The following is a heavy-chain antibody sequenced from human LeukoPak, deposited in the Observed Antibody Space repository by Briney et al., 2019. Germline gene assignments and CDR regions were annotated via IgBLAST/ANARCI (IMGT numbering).Heavy chain of an antibody. CDR1: GFTFSYNA. D-gene: IGHD1-1*01. CDR2: ISGSSAKI. CDR3: ARDQSRGQQFVYPFDS. J-gene: IGHJ4*02. V-gene: IGHV3-48*01. Sequence: GGSLRLSCAASGFTFSYNAMNWVRQAPGNGLEWVSYISGSSAKIDYGDAVKGRFTVSRDNAKNSLYLQMNSLRPEDTAVYFCARDQSRGQQFVYPFDSWGQGTLVTVSS.